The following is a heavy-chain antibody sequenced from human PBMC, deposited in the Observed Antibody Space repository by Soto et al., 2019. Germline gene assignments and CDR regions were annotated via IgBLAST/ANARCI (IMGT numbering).Heavy chain of an antibody. Sequence: QVQLVQSGAELRQPPSSVKVSCKTSGATFSTYAIPWVRQAPGQGLEWMGGIVPTVDTSTYAQKFQGRVTITADKFTNTVYMELSSLRSDDTAVYYCVRVVAIPGYPDNWGQGTLVTVSS. V-gene: IGHV1-69*14. J-gene: IGHJ4*02. CDR3: VRVVAIPGYPDN. CDR1: GATFSTYA. D-gene: IGHD5-12*01. CDR2: IVPTVDTS.